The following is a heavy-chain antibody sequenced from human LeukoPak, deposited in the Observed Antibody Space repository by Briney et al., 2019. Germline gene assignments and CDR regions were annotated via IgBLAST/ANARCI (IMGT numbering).Heavy chain of an antibody. V-gene: IGHV4-34*01. CDR3: ARGYCSSTSCPDFDY. Sequence: SETLSLTCAVYGGSFSGYYWSWIRQPPGKGLEWIGEINHSGSTNYNPSLKSRVTISVDTSNNQFSLKLSSVTAADTAVYFCARGYCSSTSCPDFDYWGQGTLVTVSS. CDR1: GGSFSGYY. CDR2: INHSGST. J-gene: IGHJ4*02. D-gene: IGHD2-2*01.